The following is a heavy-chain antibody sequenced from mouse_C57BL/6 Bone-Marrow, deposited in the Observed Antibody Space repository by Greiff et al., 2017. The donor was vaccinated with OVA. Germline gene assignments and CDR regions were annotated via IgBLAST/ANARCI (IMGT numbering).Heavy chain of an antibody. J-gene: IGHJ1*03. CDR1: GYSITSDY. D-gene: IGHD4-1*01. CDR3: ARSGKLGLWYFDV. Sequence: EVKVVESGPGLAKPSQTLSLTCSVTGYSITSDYWNWIRKFPGNKLEYMGYISYSGSTYYNPSLKSRISITRDTSKNQYYLQLNSVTTEDTATYYCARSGKLGLWYFDVWGTGTTVTVSS. CDR2: ISYSGST. V-gene: IGHV3-8*01.